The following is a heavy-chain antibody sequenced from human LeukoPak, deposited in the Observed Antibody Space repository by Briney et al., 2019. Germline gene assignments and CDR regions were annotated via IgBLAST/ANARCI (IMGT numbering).Heavy chain of an antibody. Sequence: GGSLTLHCAASGFTFSSYWMHWVRQAPGKGLVWVSRIKSDGSTRYADSVKGRFTISRDNAKNTVSLQMTSLRAEDTGVYYCARAPSEIGGYYPPYFRHWGQGALVIVSS. CDR3: ARAPSEIGGYYPPYFRH. D-gene: IGHD3-22*01. V-gene: IGHV3-74*01. J-gene: IGHJ1*01. CDR1: GFTFSSYW. CDR2: IKSDGST.